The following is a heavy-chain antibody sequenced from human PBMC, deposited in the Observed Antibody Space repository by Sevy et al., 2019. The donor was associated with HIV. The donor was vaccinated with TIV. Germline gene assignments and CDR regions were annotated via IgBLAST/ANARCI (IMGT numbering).Heavy chain of an antibody. CDR1: GGSISSYY. CDR2: IYYSGRP. D-gene: IGHD3-10*01. Sequence: SETLSLTCTVSGGSISSYYWSWIRQPPGKGLEWIGYIYYSGRPNYNPSLKSRVTISVDTSKNQFSLKLSSVTAADTAVYYCARGHVWFRWFDPWGQGTLVTVSS. J-gene: IGHJ5*02. CDR3: ARGHVWFRWFDP. V-gene: IGHV4-59*01.